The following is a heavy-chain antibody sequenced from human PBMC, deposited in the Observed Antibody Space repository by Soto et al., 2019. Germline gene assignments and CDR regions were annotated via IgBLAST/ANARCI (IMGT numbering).Heavy chain of an antibody. CDR1: GYTFTVYA. CDR2: INAGNGHT. Sequence: ASVKVSCKASGYTFTVYAIHWVRQAPGQRLEWMGWINAGNGHTKYSQKFQGRVTITADKSTSTAYMELSSLRSEDTAVYYCARYYYGSGSPYDYYGMDVWGQGTTVTVSS. J-gene: IGHJ6*02. CDR3: ARYYYGSGSPYDYYGMDV. D-gene: IGHD3-10*01. V-gene: IGHV1-3*01.